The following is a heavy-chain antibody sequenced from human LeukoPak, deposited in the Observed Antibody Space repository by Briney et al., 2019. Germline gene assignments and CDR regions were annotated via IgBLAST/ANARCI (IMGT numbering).Heavy chain of an antibody. D-gene: IGHD5/OR15-5a*01. CDR1: GFTFDDYA. V-gene: IGHV3-9*01. CDR2: ISWNSGSI. J-gene: IGHJ6*03. CDR3: AKDTGSTPGAHYYYYMDV. Sequence: GGSLRLSCAASGFTFDDYAMHWVRQVPGKGLEWVSGISWNSGSIGYADSVKGRFTISRDNAKNSLHLQMNSLRTEDTALYYCAKDTGSTPGAHYYYYMDVCGKGTTVTISS.